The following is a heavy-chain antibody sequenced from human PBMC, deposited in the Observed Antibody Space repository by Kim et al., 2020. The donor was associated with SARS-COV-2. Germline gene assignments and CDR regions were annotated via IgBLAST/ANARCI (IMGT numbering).Heavy chain of an antibody. D-gene: IGHD3-16*01. CDR3: VRDRMGGAFDM. Sequence: GGSLRLSCATSGFTFSAYDMNWVRQAPGKGLEWLSFITTSSTTIYAADSVEGRFTISRDTAKNSLFLQMNSLTDEDTAVYYCVRDRMGGAFDMWGQGTVVTVSS. CDR2: ITTSSTTI. V-gene: IGHV3-48*02. CDR1: GFTFSAYD. J-gene: IGHJ3*02.